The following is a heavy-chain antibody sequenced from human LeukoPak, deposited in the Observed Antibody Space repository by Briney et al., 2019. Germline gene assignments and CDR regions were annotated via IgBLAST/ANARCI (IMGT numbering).Heavy chain of an antibody. Sequence: KTSETLSLTCTVSGGSISSYYWSWIRQPAGKGLEWIGRIYTSGSTNYNPPLKSRVTMSVDTSKNQFSLKLSSVTAADTAVYYCARDPLHYCSGGSCYEYNWFDPWGQGTLVTVSS. CDR1: GGSISSYY. CDR2: IYTSGST. V-gene: IGHV4-4*07. CDR3: ARDPLHYCSGGSCYEYNWFDP. D-gene: IGHD2-15*01. J-gene: IGHJ5*02.